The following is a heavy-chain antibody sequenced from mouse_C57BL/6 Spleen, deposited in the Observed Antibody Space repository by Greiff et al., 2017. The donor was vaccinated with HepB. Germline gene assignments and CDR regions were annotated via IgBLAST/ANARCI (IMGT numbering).Heavy chain of an antibody. J-gene: IGHJ3*01. V-gene: IGHV1-64*01. Sequence: QVQLQQPGAELVKPGASVKLSCKASGYTFTSYWMHWVKQRPGQGLEWIGMIHPNSGSTNYNEKFKSKATLTVDKSSSTAYMQLSSLTSEDSAVYYGARTNYGTSFAYWGQGTLVTVSA. CDR1: GYTFTSYW. CDR3: ARTNYGTSFAY. CDR2: IHPNSGST. D-gene: IGHD2-1*01.